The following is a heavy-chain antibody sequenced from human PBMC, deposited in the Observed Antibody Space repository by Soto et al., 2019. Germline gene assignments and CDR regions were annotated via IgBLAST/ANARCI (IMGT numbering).Heavy chain of an antibody. Sequence: PEGSLRLSCAASGFTFSSYRMNWLRQAQGKGLEWVSSISHRSSSIYYAASVKGRFYISRENAKNSLYLHMNSLTDEETAVYYCARAWRHYDDGGYCYPYLEYWGQGIRGTVSS. CDR1: GFTFSSYR. CDR2: ISHRSSSI. D-gene: IGHD3-22*01. V-gene: IGHV3-48*02. J-gene: IGHJ4*02. CDR3: ARAWRHYDDGGYCYPYLEY.